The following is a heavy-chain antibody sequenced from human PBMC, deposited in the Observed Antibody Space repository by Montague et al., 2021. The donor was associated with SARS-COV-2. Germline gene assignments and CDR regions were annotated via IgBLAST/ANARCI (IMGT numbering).Heavy chain of an antibody. Sequence: SETLSLTCTVSGDSLSFYFWTWIRQPPGRGLEWIGYIEYSGSTDYNPSLNSRVSVSVDTSKNQFSLKLRSVTAADTAVYFCARDGTAGDWFDPWGQGTLVTVSS. CDR3: ARDGTAGDWFDP. J-gene: IGHJ5*02. D-gene: IGHD1-26*01. CDR2: IEYSGST. CDR1: GDSLSFYF. V-gene: IGHV4-59*12.